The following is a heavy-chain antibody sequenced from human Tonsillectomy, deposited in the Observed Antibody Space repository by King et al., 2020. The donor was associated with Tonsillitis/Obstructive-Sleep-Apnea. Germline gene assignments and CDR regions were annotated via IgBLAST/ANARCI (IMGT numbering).Heavy chain of an antibody. CDR2: IYSGGST. CDR1: GFTVSSNY. D-gene: IGHD3-10*01. Sequence: VQLVQSGGGLIKPGGSLRLSCAASGFTVSSNYMSWVRQAPGKGLEWVSVIYSGGSTYYAASVKGRFTNSRDNSKNTLYLQMNSLRAEDTDVYYCARDQDYGSGSYFNYYYYMDVWGKGTTVTVSS. J-gene: IGHJ6*03. CDR3: ARDQDYGSGSYFNYYYYMDV. V-gene: IGHV3-53*01.